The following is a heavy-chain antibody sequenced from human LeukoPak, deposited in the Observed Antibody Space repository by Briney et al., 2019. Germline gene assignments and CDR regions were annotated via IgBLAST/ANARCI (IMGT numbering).Heavy chain of an antibody. CDR1: RFTFDEYG. D-gene: IGHD6-13*01. J-gene: IGHJ4*02. CDR2: INWNGRSI. Sequence: PGGSLRLSCAASRFTFDEYGMSWVRQTAGKGLEWVSGINWNGRSIGYADSVKGRFTVSRDNAKSSLYLQMNSLRAEDTALYYCARWYSSSWNGYYFDYWGQGTLVTVSS. V-gene: IGHV3-20*04. CDR3: ARWYSSSWNGYYFDY.